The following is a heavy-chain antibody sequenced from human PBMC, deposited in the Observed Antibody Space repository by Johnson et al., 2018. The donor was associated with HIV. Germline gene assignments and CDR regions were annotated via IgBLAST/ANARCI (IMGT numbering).Heavy chain of an antibody. D-gene: IGHD1-1*01. V-gene: IGHV3-7*01. J-gene: IGHJ3*02. CDR2: IKQDGSER. Sequence: VQLVESGGGLVQPGGSLRLSCAASGFTFSSYWMSWVRQAPGKGLEWVANIKQDGSERYYADSVKGRFTISRDNSKNTLYLQMNSLRAEDTAVYYCARGFLTGTPSDAFDIWGQGTMVTVSS. CDR3: ARGFLTGTPSDAFDI. CDR1: GFTFSSYW.